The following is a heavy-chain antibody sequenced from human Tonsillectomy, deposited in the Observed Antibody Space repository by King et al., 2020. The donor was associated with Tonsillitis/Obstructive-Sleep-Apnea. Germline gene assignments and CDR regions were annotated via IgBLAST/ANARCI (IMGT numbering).Heavy chain of an antibody. CDR3: ARGTKPPEQWLIPTGSNYCDY. J-gene: IGHJ4*02. Sequence: VQLQQWGAGLLKPSETLSLTCAVHGGSFSDYYWSWIRQPPGKGLEWIGEINHSGTTNYSPSLKSRVTISVDTSKNQFSLRLSSVTAADTAVYYCARGTKPPEQWLIPTGSNYCDYWGQGTLVTVSS. D-gene: IGHD6-19*01. CDR2: INHSGTT. CDR1: GGSFSDYY. V-gene: IGHV4-34*01.